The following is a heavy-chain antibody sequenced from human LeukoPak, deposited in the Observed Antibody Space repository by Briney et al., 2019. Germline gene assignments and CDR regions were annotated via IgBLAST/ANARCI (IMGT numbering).Heavy chain of an antibody. CDR3: ARALYWSSWTLVFDY. CDR2: IYTSGTS. J-gene: IGHJ4*02. CDR1: GGSISSYY. V-gene: IGHV4-4*08. Sequence: SETLSLTCTVSGGSISSYYWNWIRQPPGKELEWIGHIYTSGTSNYNPSLRSRVTISLDTSKNQFSLRLNSVTAADTAVYYCARALYWSSWTLVFDYWGQGTLVTVSS. D-gene: IGHD6-13*01.